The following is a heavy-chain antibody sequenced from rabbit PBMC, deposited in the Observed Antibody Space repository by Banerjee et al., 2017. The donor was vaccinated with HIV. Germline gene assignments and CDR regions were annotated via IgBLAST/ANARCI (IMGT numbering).Heavy chain of an antibody. CDR3: ARDLPTVIGWNLNL. CDR1: GFSFSSNW. J-gene: IGHJ4*01. V-gene: IGHV1S45*01. Sequence: LEESGGGLVKPGGTLTLTYTVSGFSFSSNWICWVRQAPGKGLEWIACIDTNNGDTDYANWPKGRFTISKTSSTTVTLQMTSLTAADTATYFCARDLPTVIGWNLNLWGPGTLVTVS. CDR2: IDTNNGDT. D-gene: IGHD2-1*01.